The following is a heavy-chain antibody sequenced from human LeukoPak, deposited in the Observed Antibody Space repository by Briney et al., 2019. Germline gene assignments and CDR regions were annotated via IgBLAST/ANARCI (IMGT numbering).Heavy chain of an antibody. CDR2: TYYRSNLYN. CDR3: AREGRYRYGYNEYHSYMDI. Sequence: SQTLSLTCAISGDIVSSNSAAWKWIRQSPSRGLEWLGRTYYRSNLYNDYAGSVKSRITINQDTSKNKFSLNLSSVTAAETAVYYCAREGRYRYGYNEYHSYMDIWGKGTTVTVSS. D-gene: IGHD5-24*01. J-gene: IGHJ6*03. V-gene: IGHV6-1*01. CDR1: GDIVSSNSAA.